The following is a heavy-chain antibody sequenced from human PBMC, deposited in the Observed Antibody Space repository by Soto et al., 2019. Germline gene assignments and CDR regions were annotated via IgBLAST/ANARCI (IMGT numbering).Heavy chain of an antibody. D-gene: IGHD4-17*01. CDR3: ARAPVAYGGFGDDDWFDP. Sequence: QVQLVQSGAEVKKPGSSVKVSCKASGGTFSSYTISWVRQAPGQGLEWMGRIIPILGIANYAQKFQGRVTITADKSTSTAYMELSSLRSEDTAVYYCARAPVAYGGFGDDDWFDPWGQGTLVTVSS. CDR2: IIPILGIA. CDR1: GGTFSSYT. V-gene: IGHV1-69*02. J-gene: IGHJ5*02.